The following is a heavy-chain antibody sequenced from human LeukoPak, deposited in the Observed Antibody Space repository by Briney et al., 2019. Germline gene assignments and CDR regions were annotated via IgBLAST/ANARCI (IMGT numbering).Heavy chain of an antibody. CDR3: ARDLGNFDRGGSYFDC. CDR1: GFTFSSYT. J-gene: IGHJ4*02. D-gene: IGHD4-23*01. CDR2: IWFDGSKT. Sequence: GGSLRLSCAASGFTFSSYTMNWVRQAPGKGLEWVALIWFDGSKTVYVDSVKGRFTISRGDLKNTLYLQMNSLRDEDTAVYFCARDLGNFDRGGSYFDCWGQGTLVTVSS. V-gene: IGHV3-33*08.